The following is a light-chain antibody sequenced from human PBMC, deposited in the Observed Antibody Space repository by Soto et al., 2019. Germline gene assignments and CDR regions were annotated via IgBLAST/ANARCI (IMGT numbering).Light chain of an antibody. CDR1: QSVSSS. CDR3: QQYNTWPRT. Sequence: EIVMTQSPATLSVSPGERATLSCRASQSVSSSLAWYQQKPGQAPRLLIYGASTRATGFPARFSGSGSGTEFTLTISSLQSEDFAVYYCQQYNTWPRTFGQGTKVEIK. V-gene: IGKV3-15*01. CDR2: GAS. J-gene: IGKJ1*01.